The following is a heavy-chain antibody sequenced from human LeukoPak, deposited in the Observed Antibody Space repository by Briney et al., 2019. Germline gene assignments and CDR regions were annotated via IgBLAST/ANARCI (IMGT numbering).Heavy chain of an antibody. J-gene: IGHJ5*02. CDR1: GGSISSTSY. D-gene: IGHD2-2*01. CDR2: ILCSGST. CDR3: ARQEVGAGYCSSTSCADPHWFDP. Sequence: SETLSLTCIVSGGSISSTSYWGLLRPPPGKGLEWIGIILCSGSTFCNPSLKSRVTISVDTSKNQFSLKLNSVTAADTAVYYCARQEVGAGYCSSTSCADPHWFDPWGQGTLVTVSS. V-gene: IGHV4-39*01.